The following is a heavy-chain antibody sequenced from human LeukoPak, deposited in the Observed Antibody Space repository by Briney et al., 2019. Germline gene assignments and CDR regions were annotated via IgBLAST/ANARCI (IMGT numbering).Heavy chain of an antibody. CDR2: IKQDGSEK. Sequence: PGGSLRLSCAASGFTFSSYTMNWVRQAPGKGLEWVANIKQDGSEKYYVDSVKGRFTISRDNAKNSLYLQMNSLRAEDTAVYYCASRLGFWGQGTMVTVSS. CDR3: ASRLGF. J-gene: IGHJ3*01. V-gene: IGHV3-7*01. D-gene: IGHD3-16*01. CDR1: GFTFSSYT.